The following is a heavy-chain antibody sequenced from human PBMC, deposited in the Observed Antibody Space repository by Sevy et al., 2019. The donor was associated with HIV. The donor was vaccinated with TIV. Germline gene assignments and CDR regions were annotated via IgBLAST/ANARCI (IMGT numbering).Heavy chain of an antibody. D-gene: IGHD6-6*01. V-gene: IGHV3-23*01. J-gene: IGHJ6*02. CDR3: ARNLAALPNYYYGMDV. CDR1: GFTFSSYT. Sequence: GGSLRLSCAASGFTFSSYTMSWVRQAPGKGLEWVSLISESGGNTYYADSVRGRFTISRDNSKNTLYLQMNSLRAEATAVYECARNLAALPNYYYGMDVWGQGTTVTVSS. CDR2: ISESGGNT.